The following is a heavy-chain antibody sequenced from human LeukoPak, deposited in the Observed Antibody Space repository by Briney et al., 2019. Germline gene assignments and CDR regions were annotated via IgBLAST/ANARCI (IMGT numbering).Heavy chain of an antibody. CDR3: YYASGSYP. D-gene: IGHD3-10*01. V-gene: IGHV3-66*01. Sequence: PGGSLRLSCVASGFTVSSNYMSWVRQAPGKGLEWVSLIYTGGSTYYADSVKGRFIISRDNSKNTVDLQMNSLRVEDTANYYCYYASGSYPWGQGTLVTVSS. CDR1: GFTVSSNY. J-gene: IGHJ5*02. CDR2: IYTGGST.